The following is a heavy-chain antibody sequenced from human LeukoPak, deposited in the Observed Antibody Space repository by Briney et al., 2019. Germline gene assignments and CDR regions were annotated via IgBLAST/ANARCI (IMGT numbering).Heavy chain of an antibody. V-gene: IGHV3-23*01. J-gene: IGHJ6*03. CDR2: ISDSGGST. Sequence: PGGSLRLSCAASGFTFSIYAMSWVRQAPGKGLEWVSAISDSGGSTYYADSVKGRFTISRENSKNTLYLQMNSLRAEDTAVYYCAREGSYYYYYMDVWGKGTTVT. D-gene: IGHD3-10*01. CDR3: AREGSYYYYYMDV. CDR1: GFTFSIYA.